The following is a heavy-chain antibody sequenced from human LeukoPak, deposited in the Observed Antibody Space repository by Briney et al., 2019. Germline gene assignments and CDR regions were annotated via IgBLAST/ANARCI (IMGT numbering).Heavy chain of an antibody. Sequence: GGSLRLSCAASGFTFSDYYMSWIRQAPGKGLEWVSYISSSSSYTNYADSVKGRLTISRDNAKKSLYLQMNRLRAEDTGVYYCARDSGSYVSFDYWGQGTLVTVSS. V-gene: IGHV3-11*05. J-gene: IGHJ4*02. CDR2: ISSSSSYT. CDR1: GFTFSDYY. CDR3: ARDSGSYVSFDY. D-gene: IGHD3-16*01.